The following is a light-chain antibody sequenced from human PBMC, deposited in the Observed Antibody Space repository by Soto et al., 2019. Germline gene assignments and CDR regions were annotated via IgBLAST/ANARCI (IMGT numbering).Light chain of an antibody. V-gene: IGLV2-14*01. CDR3: SSYTTSNTLV. CDR2: EVS. CDR1: SSDVGAYTY. Sequence: QSVLTQPASVSGSPGQSITISCTGTSSDVGAYTYVSWYQQHPGKAPKLMNFEVSDRPSGVSNRFSGSKSGNTASLTISGLQAEDEADYYCSSYTTSNTLVFGGGTKVTVL. J-gene: IGLJ2*01.